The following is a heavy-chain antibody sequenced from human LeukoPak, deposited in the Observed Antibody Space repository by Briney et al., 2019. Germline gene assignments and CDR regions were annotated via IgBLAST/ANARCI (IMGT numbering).Heavy chain of an antibody. J-gene: IGHJ6*03. Sequence: GGSLRLSXAASGFTFYGSAMHWVRQASGKGLEWVGHIRSKTNSYSTAYAASVKGRFTISRDDSKSTAYLQMNSLKTEDTAVYYCTRTVTYYYDSSGTMDYYYYMDVWGKGTTVTVSS. V-gene: IGHV3-73*01. CDR3: TRTVTYYYDSSGTMDYYYYMDV. CDR2: IRSKTNSYST. CDR1: GFTFYGSA. D-gene: IGHD3-22*01.